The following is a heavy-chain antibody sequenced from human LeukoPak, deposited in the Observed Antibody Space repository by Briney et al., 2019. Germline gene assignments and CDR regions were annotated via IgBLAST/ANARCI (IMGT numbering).Heavy chain of an antibody. V-gene: IGHV3-66*01. Sequence: GVSLRLSCAASGFTFSDYYMSWIRQAPGKELEWVSIIYSGGNTYYADSVKGRFTISRDISKNTVSLQMNSLRAEDTAVYYCTRVRIEVAGWVPFDYWGQGTLVSVSS. CDR3: TRVRIEVAGWVPFDY. CDR2: IYSGGNT. CDR1: GFTFSDYY. J-gene: IGHJ4*02. D-gene: IGHD6-19*01.